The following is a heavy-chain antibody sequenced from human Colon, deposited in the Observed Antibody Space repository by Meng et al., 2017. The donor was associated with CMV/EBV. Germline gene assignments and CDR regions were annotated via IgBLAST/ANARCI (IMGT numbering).Heavy chain of an antibody. J-gene: IGHJ5*02. CDR3: ARAPYNWNDEGWFDP. CDR1: GSNFTGYY. V-gene: IGHV1-2*02. D-gene: IGHD1-20*01. CDR2: INPNSGGT. Sequence: QVQLVQSGAEVKKPGASVKASCKASGSNFTGYYMHWVRQAPGQGLEWMGWINPNSGGTNYEQKFQGRVTMTRDTSISPAYMELSRLRSDDTAVYYCARAPYNWNDEGWFDPWGQGTLVTVSS.